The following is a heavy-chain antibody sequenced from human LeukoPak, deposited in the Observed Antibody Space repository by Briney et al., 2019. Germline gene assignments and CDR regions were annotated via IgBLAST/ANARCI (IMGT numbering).Heavy chain of an antibody. V-gene: IGHV1-69*13. Sequence: GASVKVSCKASGGTFISYAISWVRQAPGQGLEWMGGIIPIFGTANYAQKFQGRDTITADESTSTAYMELSSLRSEDTAVYYCAGSFGYSSSWRNLDYWGQGTLVTVSS. CDR3: AGSFGYSSSWRNLDY. CDR2: IIPIFGTA. D-gene: IGHD6-13*01. J-gene: IGHJ4*02. CDR1: GGTFISYA.